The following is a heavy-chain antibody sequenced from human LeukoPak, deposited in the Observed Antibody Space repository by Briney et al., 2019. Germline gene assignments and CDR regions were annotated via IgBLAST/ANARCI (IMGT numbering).Heavy chain of an antibody. Sequence: GGSLRLSCAASGFTFSSYGMHWVRQAPGKGLEWVAVISYDGSNKYYADSVKGRFTISRDNSKNTLYLQMNSLRAEDTAVYYCARNPSGGIGWFDPWGQGTLVAVSS. D-gene: IGHD6-13*01. CDR3: ARNPSGGIGWFDP. CDR1: GFTFSSYG. CDR2: ISYDGSNK. J-gene: IGHJ5*02. V-gene: IGHV3-30*03.